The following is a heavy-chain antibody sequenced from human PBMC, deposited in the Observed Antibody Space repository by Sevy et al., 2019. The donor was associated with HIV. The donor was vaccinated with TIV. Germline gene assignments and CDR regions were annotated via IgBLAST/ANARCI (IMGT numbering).Heavy chain of an antibody. Sequence: SETLSLTCTVSGGSISSYDWSWIRQPPGKGLEWIGYIYYSGSTNYNPTLKSRVTISVDTSKNQFSLKLSSVTAADTAVYYCASTTVTTNYFDYWGQGTLVTVSS. D-gene: IGHD4-17*01. J-gene: IGHJ4*02. CDR2: IYYSGST. V-gene: IGHV4-59*01. CDR3: ASTTVTTNYFDY. CDR1: GGSISSYD.